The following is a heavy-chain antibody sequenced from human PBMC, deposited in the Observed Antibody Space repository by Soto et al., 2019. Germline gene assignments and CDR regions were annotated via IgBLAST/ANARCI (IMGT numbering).Heavy chain of an antibody. CDR1: GFTFSGDW. V-gene: IGHV3-74*01. D-gene: IGHD2-2*01. Sequence: EVQLVESGGGLVQPGGSLRLSCAASGFTFSGDWMHWVRQAAGQGLVWVSRINMDGSSTNYADSVKGRFTISRDNAKNTLYLQMNSLRVDDTAVYYGARGPRGLYHHDYGGQGALVTVSS. J-gene: IGHJ4*02. CDR3: ARGPRGLYHHDY. CDR2: INMDGSST.